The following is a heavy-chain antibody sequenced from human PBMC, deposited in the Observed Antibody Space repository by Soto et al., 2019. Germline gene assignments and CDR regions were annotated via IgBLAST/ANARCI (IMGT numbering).Heavy chain of an antibody. CDR3: ARDPGYYDFWSGSEY. CDR2: ISAYNGNT. Sequence: ASVKVSCTASGYTFTSYGISWVRQAPGQGLEWMGWISAYNGNTNYAQKLQGRVTMTTDTSTSTAYMELRSLRSDDTAVYYCARDPGYYDFWSGSEYWGQGTLVTVSS. D-gene: IGHD3-3*01. CDR1: GYTFTSYG. V-gene: IGHV1-18*01. J-gene: IGHJ4*02.